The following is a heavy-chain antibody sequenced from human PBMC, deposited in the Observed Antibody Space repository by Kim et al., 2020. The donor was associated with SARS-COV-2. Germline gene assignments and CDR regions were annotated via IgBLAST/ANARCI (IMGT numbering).Heavy chain of an antibody. CDR2: INHSGST. CDR1: GGSFSGYY. CDR3: ARDMTRITMVRGVITSVRVSDGMAV. J-gene: IGHJ6*02. D-gene: IGHD3-10*01. V-gene: IGHV4-34*01. Sequence: SETLSLTCAVYGGSFSGYYWSWIRQPPGKGLEWIGEINHSGSTNYNPSLKSRVTISVDTSKNQFSLKLSSVTAADTAVYYCARDMTRITMVRGVITSVRVSDGMAVGGQGTTATASS.